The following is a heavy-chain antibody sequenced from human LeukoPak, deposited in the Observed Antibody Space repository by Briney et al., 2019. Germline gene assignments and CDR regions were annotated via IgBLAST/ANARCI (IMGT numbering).Heavy chain of an antibody. J-gene: IGHJ4*02. CDR2: ISSSGSTI. V-gene: IGHV3-48*03. Sequence: GGSLRLSCAASGFTFSSYEMNWVRQAPGKGLEWVSYISSSGSTIYYADSVKGRFTISRDNAKNSLYLQMNSLRAEDTAVYYCARGHYYDSSGYPTPFDYWGQGTLVTVSS. CDR1: GFTFSSYE. D-gene: IGHD3-22*01. CDR3: ARGHYYDSSGYPTPFDY.